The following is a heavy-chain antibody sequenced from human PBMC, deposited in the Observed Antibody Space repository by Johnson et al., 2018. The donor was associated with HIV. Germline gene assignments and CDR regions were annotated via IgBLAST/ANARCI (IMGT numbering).Heavy chain of an antibody. V-gene: IGHV3-30*18. CDR3: AKGRNTYGADVFDI. CDR2: ISFDGTTK. CDR1: GFSFSGYG. D-gene: IGHD4/OR15-4a*01. Sequence: QEQLVESGGGVVQPGGSLRLSCVASGFSFSGYGMHWVRQTPGKGLEWVAVISFDGTTKYYADSVKGRFTISRDNSKNTLYLQMNSLRVEDTAVYYCAKGRNTYGADVFDIWGQGTMVTVSS. J-gene: IGHJ3*02.